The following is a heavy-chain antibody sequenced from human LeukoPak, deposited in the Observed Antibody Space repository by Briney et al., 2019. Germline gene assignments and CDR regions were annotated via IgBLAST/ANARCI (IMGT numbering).Heavy chain of an antibody. CDR1: GFTFSSYW. J-gene: IGHJ3*02. V-gene: IGHV3-7*01. CDR2: IKQDGSEK. Sequence: HSGGSLRLSCAASGFTFSSYWMSWVRQAPGKGLEWVANIKQDGSEKYYVDSVKGRFTISRDNAKNSLYLQMNSLRAEDTAVYYCARELGTVADISSGWQTVGAFDIWGQGTMVTVSS. D-gene: IGHD6-19*01. CDR3: ARELGTVADISSGWQTVGAFDI.